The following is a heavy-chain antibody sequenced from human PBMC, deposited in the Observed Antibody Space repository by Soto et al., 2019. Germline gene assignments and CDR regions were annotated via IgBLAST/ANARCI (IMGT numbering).Heavy chain of an antibody. V-gene: IGHV3-23*01. Sequence: EVQLLESGGGLVQPGGSLRLSCAASGFTFSSYAMTWVRQAPGKGLEWVSAISGSGGSTYYADSVKGRFTIARDNSKSTLSLQMNSLRVDDTALYYCARAPASSLTASRPFDYWGQGTLVTVSS. CDR3: ARAPASSLTASRPFDY. CDR1: GFTFSSYA. J-gene: IGHJ4*02. D-gene: IGHD5-18*01. CDR2: ISGSGGST.